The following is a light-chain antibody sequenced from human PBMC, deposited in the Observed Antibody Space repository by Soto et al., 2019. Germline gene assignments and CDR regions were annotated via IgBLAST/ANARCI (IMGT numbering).Light chain of an antibody. CDR1: QSIHTN. CDR3: QQYNNWPRT. V-gene: IGKV3-15*01. Sequence: ETVMTQSEATLSVSPGESATLSCRASQSIHTNLAWYQQKPGQPPRLLIYGASTRVTGIPTRFSGSGSGTEFTLTISSLQSEDFAVYYCQQYNNWPRTFGQGTKVEIK. J-gene: IGKJ1*01. CDR2: GAS.